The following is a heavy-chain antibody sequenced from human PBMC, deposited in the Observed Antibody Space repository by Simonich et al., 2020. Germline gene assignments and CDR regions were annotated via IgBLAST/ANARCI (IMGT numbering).Heavy chain of an antibody. CDR2: INHRRST. D-gene: IGHD3-16*01. Sequence: QVQLQQWGAGLLKPSETLSLTCAVYGGSFSGYYWSWIRQPPGKGLEWIGEINHRRSTNYNPYLKSRVTISVDTSKNQFSLKLSSVTAADTAVYYCARPLGIVWAFDIWGQGTMVTVSS. J-gene: IGHJ3*02. CDR1: GGSFSGYY. CDR3: ARPLGIVWAFDI. V-gene: IGHV4-34*01.